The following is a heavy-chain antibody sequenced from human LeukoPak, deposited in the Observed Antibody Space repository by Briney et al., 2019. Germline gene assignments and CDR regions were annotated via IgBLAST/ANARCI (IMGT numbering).Heavy chain of an antibody. CDR1: GFTFSSYA. V-gene: IGHV3-23*01. D-gene: IGHD3-3*01. J-gene: IGHJ5*02. Sequence: GGSLRLSCAASGFTFSSYAMSWVRQAPGKGLEWVSAVSGSGGSTYYADSVKGRFTISRDNSKNTLYLQMNSLRAEDTAVYYCAKSGFLEWLFPGWFDPWGQGTLVTVSS. CDR2: VSGSGGST. CDR3: AKSGFLEWLFPGWFDP.